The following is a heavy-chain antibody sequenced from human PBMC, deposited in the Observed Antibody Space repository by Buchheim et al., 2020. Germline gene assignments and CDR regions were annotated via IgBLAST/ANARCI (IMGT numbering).Heavy chain of an antibody. CDR3: AKTYSNYDEVHFDY. J-gene: IGHJ4*02. Sequence: QVQLVESGGGVVQPGRSLRLSCAASGFTFSSYGMHWVRQAPGKGLEWVAVISYDGSNKYYADSVKGRFTISRDNSKNTLYLQMNSLRAEDTAVYYCAKTYSNYDEVHFDYWGQGTL. D-gene: IGHD4-11*01. CDR1: GFTFSSYG. V-gene: IGHV3-30*18. CDR2: ISYDGSNK.